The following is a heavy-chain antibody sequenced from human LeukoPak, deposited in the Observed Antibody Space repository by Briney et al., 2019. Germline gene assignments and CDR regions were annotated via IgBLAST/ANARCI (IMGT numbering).Heavy chain of an antibody. J-gene: IGHJ4*02. Sequence: PSETLSLTCTVSGGSISSGSYYWSWIRQPAGKGLEWIGRIYTSGSTNYNPSLKSRVTISVDTSKNQFSLKLSSVTAADTAVYHCARGPVAGNFDYWGQGTLVTVSS. CDR2: IYTSGST. CDR1: GGSISSGSYY. V-gene: IGHV4-61*02. D-gene: IGHD6-19*01. CDR3: ARGPVAGNFDY.